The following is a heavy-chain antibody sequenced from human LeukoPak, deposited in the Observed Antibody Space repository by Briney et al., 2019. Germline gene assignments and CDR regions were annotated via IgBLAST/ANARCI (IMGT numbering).Heavy chain of an antibody. Sequence: SETLSLTCTVSGGSISSYYWSWIRRPPGKGLEWIGYISYSGSTKFNPSLESRVTMSVDTSRNQFSLKLNSVTAADTAVYYCARDRTVITNAVYFYGMDVWGQGTTVTVSS. CDR2: ISYSGST. V-gene: IGHV4-59*01. CDR3: ARDRTVITNAVYFYGMDV. D-gene: IGHD4-11*01. J-gene: IGHJ6*02. CDR1: GGSISSYY.